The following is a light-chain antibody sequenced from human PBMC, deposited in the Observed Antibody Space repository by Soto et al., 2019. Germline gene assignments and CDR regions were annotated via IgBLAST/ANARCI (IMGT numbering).Light chain of an antibody. V-gene: IGLV2-11*01. Sequence: QCLLTQPRSVFGSPGQSVTISCTGTSSDVGGYNYVSWYQHNPGKAPKLMIFDVSARPSGVPDRFSGSKSANTASLTISGLQAEDEADYYCSSYTAGGTIFGTGTKVTVL. J-gene: IGLJ1*01. CDR3: SSYTAGGTI. CDR1: SSDVGGYNY. CDR2: DVS.